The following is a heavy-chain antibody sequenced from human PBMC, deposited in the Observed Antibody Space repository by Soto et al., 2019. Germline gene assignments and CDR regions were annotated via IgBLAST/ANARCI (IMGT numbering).Heavy chain of an antibody. CDR1: GYTFTSYD. V-gene: IGHV1-8*01. CDR2: MNPNSGNT. CDR3: ARETYYDFWSGYYDAFDI. D-gene: IGHD3-3*01. Sequence: QVQLVQSGAEVKKPGASVKVSCKASGYTFTSYDINWVRQATGQGLEWMGWMNPNSGNTGYAQKFQGRVTMTRNTSISTAYMELSSLRSEDTAVYYCARETYYDFWSGYYDAFDIWGQGTMVTVSS. J-gene: IGHJ3*02.